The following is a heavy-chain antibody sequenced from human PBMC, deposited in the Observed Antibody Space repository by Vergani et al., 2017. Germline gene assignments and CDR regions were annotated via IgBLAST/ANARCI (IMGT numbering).Heavy chain of an antibody. D-gene: IGHD1-26*01. CDR3: AGGTQADVWELLPGSY. CDR2: ISAYNGNT. J-gene: IGHJ4*02. Sequence: QVQLVQSGAEVKKPGSSVKVSCKASGGTFSSYAISWVRQAPGQGLEWMGWISAYNGNTNYAQKLQGRVTMTTDTSTSTAYMELRSLRSDDTAVYYGAGGTQADVWELLPGSYWGQGTLVTVSS. V-gene: IGHV1-18*01. CDR1: GGTFSSYA.